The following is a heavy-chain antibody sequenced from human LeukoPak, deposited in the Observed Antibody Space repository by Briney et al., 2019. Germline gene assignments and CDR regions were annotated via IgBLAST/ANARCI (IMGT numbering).Heavy chain of an antibody. CDR2: INHSGST. J-gene: IGHJ5*02. Sequence: PSETLSLTCAVYGGSFSGYYWSWIRQPPGKGLEWIGEINHSGSTNYNPSLESRVTISVDTSKNQFSLKLSSVTAADTAVYYCARGLVAAARLEYNWFDPWGQGTLVTVSS. CDR1: GGSFSGYY. CDR3: ARGLVAAARLEYNWFDP. D-gene: IGHD6-13*01. V-gene: IGHV4-34*01.